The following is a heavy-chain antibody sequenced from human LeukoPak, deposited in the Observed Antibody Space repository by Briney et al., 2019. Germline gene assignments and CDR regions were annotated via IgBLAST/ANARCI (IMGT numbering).Heavy chain of an antibody. J-gene: IGHJ4*02. CDR1: GGSISSGDYY. CDR3: DRERYSYGSPFDY. V-gene: IGHV4-30-4*01. CDR2: IYYSGST. Sequence: SETLSLTCTVSGGSISSGDYYWSWIRQPPGKGLEWIGYIYYSGSTYYNPSLKSRVTISVDTSKNQFSLKLSSVTAADTAVYYCDRERYSYGSPFDYWGQGTLVTVSS. D-gene: IGHD5-18*01.